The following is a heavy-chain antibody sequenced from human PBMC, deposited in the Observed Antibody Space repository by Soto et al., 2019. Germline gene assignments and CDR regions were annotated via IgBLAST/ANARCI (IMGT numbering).Heavy chain of an antibody. CDR2: MNPNSGNT. V-gene: IGHV1-8*01. D-gene: IGHD3-9*01. J-gene: IGHJ3*01. CDR3: AIGIRYFDLPPAIDF. CDR1: GYTFTSYD. Sequence: ASVKVSCKASGYTFTSYDINWVRQATGQGLEWMGWMNPNSGNTGYAQKFQGRVTMTRNTSISTAYMELSSLRSEDTAVYYCAIGIRYFDLPPAIDFWGQAIIVSVSS.